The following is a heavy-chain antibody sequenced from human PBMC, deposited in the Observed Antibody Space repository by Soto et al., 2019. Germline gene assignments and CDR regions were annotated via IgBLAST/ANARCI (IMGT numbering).Heavy chain of an antibody. Sequence: GGSLRLSCAASGFTFSDYYMSWIRQAPGKGLEWVSYISSSGSTIYYADSVKGRFTISRDNAKNSLYLQMNSLRAEDTAVYYCARQVVVVVAATPAAGWFDPWGQGTLVTVSS. J-gene: IGHJ5*02. CDR1: GFTFSDYY. CDR3: ARQVVVVVAATPAAGWFDP. CDR2: ISSSGSTI. V-gene: IGHV3-11*01. D-gene: IGHD2-15*01.